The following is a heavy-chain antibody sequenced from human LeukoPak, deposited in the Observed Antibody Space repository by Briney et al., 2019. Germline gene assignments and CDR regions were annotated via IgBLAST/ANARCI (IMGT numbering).Heavy chain of an antibody. V-gene: IGHV4-34*01. D-gene: IGHD3-3*01. CDR1: GGSFSGYY. Sequence: PSETLSLTCAVYGGSFSGYYWSWIRQPPGKGLEWIGKINHSGSTNYNPSLKSRVTISVDTSKNQFSLKLSSVTAADTAVYYCARDFWSGYYPYYFDYWGQGTLVTVSS. J-gene: IGHJ4*02. CDR3: ARDFWSGYYPYYFDY. CDR2: INHSGST.